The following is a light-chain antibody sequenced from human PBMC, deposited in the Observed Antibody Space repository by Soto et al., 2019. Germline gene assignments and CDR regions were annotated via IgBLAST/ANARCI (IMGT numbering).Light chain of an antibody. CDR1: QSVSSSY. CDR3: QQYNNWPRT. Sequence: EIVLTQSPGTLSLSPGRRATLSCRASQSVSSSYLAWYQQKPGQAPRLLIYGASSRATGLPARFSGSGSGAEFTLTISSLQSEDFAVYYCQQYNNWPRTFGQGTKVDIK. J-gene: IGKJ1*01. CDR2: GAS. V-gene: IGKV3-15*01.